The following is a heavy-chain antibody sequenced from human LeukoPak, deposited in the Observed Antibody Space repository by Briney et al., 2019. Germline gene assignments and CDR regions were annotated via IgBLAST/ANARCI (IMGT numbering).Heavy chain of an antibody. CDR3: ARDRSGYSTYYYYYMDV. D-gene: IGHD3-3*01. J-gene: IGHJ6*03. CDR1: GGSISSHY. CDR2: IYYSGST. V-gene: IGHV4-59*11. Sequence: SETLSLTCTVSGGSISSHYWSWLRQPPGKGLEWIGYIYYSGSTNYNPSLKSRVTISVDTSKNQFSLKLSSVTAADTAVYYCARDRSGYSTYYYYYMDVWGKGTTVIVSS.